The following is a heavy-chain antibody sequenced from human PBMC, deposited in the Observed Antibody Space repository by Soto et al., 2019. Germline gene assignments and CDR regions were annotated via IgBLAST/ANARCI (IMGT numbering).Heavy chain of an antibody. CDR1: GFTFSSYG. Sequence: AGGSLRLSCAASGFTFSSYGMHWVRQAPGKGLEWVAVISYDGSNKYYADSVKGRFTISRDNSKNTLYLQMNSLRAEDTAVYYCAAQDYDFWSGYSAFDYWGQGTLVTVSS. J-gene: IGHJ4*02. D-gene: IGHD3-3*01. V-gene: IGHV3-30*03. CDR3: AAQDYDFWSGYSAFDY. CDR2: ISYDGSNK.